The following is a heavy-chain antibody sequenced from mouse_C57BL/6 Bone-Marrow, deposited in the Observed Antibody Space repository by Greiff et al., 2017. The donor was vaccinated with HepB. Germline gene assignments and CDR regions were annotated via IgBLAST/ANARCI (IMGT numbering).Heavy chain of an antibody. CDR3: AKSSLTLRLRY. Sequence: VQLQQSGAELVKPGASVKLSCKASGYTFTSYWMQWVKQRPGQGLEWIGEIDPSDSYTNYNQKFKGKATLTVDTSSSTAYMQLSSLTSEDSAVYYCAKSSLTLRLRYWGQGTLVTVSA. J-gene: IGHJ3*01. CDR2: IDPSDSYT. CDR1: GYTFTSYW. D-gene: IGHD3-2*02. V-gene: IGHV1-50*01.